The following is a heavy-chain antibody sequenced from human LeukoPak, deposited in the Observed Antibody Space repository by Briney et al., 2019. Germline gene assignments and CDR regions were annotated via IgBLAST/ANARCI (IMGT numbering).Heavy chain of an antibody. D-gene: IGHD4-17*01. CDR2: IWYDGSAK. J-gene: IGHJ4*02. CDR3: ARDLGRLQTTVTTYYFAY. CDR1: GFTFSSYG. V-gene: IGHV3-33*01. Sequence: PGGSLRLSCAASGFTFSSYGMHWVRQAPGKGLEWVAVIWYDGSAKYYADSVKGRFTISRDNSKNTLFLQMNSLRAEDTAVYYCARDLGRLQTTVTTYYFAYWGQGTLVTVSS.